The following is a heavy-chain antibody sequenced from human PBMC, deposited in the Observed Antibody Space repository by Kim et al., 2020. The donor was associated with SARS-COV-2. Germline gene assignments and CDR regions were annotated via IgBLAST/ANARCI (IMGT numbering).Heavy chain of an antibody. CDR1: GFSFATSC. V-gene: IGHV3-7*05. D-gene: IGHD4-17*01. J-gene: IGHJ4*02. CDR3: ASIHYGTPY. CDR2: ISTEGRDT. Sequence: GGSLRLSCAASGFSFATSCMTWVRQAPGKGLEWVARISTEGRDTYYVDSVKGRFIVSRDNARNSVFLQMNSLTADDTAVYYCASIHYGTPYWAQGTLVPV.